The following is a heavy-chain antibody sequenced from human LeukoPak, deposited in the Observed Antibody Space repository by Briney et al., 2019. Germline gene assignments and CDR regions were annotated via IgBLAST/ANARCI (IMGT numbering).Heavy chain of an antibody. D-gene: IGHD3-16*02. CDR3: ARLYYDYVWGSYPFDY. J-gene: IGHJ4*02. CDR2: ITSGSSSI. V-gene: IGHV3-48*04. Sequence: GGSLRLSCAASGFTFSNYGMNWVRQAPGKGLEWVSYITSGSSSIYYADPVKGRFTISRDNAKNTLYLQMNSLRAEDTAVYYCARLYYDYVWGSYPFDYWGQGTLVTVSS. CDR1: GFTFSNYG.